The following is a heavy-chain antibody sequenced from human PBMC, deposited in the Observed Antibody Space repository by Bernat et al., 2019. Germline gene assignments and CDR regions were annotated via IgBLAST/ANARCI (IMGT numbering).Heavy chain of an antibody. CDR1: GFTFDDYA. Sequence: EVQLVESGGGVVQPGGSLRLSCAASGFTFDDYAIHWVRQAPGKGLGWVSLIRGDGGSTYYADSVKGRFTISRDNSKNSLYLQMNSLRTEDTALYYCAKDIGITVTGTTRFDYWGQGTLVTVSS. CDR3: AKDIGITVTGTTRFDY. V-gene: IGHV3-43*02. J-gene: IGHJ4*02. CDR2: IRGDGGST. D-gene: IGHD6-19*01.